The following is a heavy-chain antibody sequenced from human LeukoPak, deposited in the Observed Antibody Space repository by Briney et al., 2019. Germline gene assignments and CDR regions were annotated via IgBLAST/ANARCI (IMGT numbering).Heavy chain of an antibody. V-gene: IGHV5-51*01. J-gene: IGHJ5*02. D-gene: IGHD3-9*01. CDR2: IYPGDSDT. CDR1: GYSFTSYW. CDR3: ARLPYYDIFEYGWFDP. Sequence: GESLKISCKGSGYSFTSYWIGWVRQMPGKGLEWMGIIYPGDSDTRYSPSFQGQVTISADKSISTAYLQWSSLKASDTAMYYCARLPYYDIFEYGWFDPWGRGTLVTVSS.